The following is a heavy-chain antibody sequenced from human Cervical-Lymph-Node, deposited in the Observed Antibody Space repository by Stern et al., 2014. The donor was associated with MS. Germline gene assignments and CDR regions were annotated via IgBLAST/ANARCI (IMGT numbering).Heavy chain of an antibody. CDR3: ASYVDTAMVSYFDY. V-gene: IGHV4-59*01. D-gene: IGHD5-18*01. CDR1: GGSISSYY. J-gene: IGHJ4*02. CDR2: ISYSGST. Sequence: QVQLQESGPGLVKPSETLSLTCTVSGGSISSYYWSWIRQPPGKGLEWVGDISYSGSTNYNPALKSRVTISVDTSKNQFSLKLSSVTAADTAVYYCASYVDTAMVSYFDYWGQGTLVTVSS.